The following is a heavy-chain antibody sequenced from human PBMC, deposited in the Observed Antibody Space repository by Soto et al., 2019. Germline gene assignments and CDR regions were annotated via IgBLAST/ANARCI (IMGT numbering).Heavy chain of an antibody. D-gene: IGHD3-10*01. Sequence: PSETLSLTCTVSGGYISSYYWSWIRQPPGKGLEWIGYIYYSGSTNYNPSLKSRVTISVDTSKNQFSLKLSSVTAADTAVYYCARGDGLWFGEYYFDYWGQGTLVTVSS. CDR3: ARGDGLWFGEYYFDY. J-gene: IGHJ4*02. CDR1: GGYISSYY. V-gene: IGHV4-59*01. CDR2: IYYSGST.